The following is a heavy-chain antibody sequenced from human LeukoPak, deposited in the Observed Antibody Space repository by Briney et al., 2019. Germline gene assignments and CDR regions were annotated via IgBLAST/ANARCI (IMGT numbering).Heavy chain of an antibody. Sequence: GGSLRLSCAASGFTFSSYWMRWVRQAPGKGLEWVANIKQDGSEKYYVDSVKGRFTISRDNAKNSLYLQMNSLRAEDTAVYYCARLSMVRGVIRGFDYWGQGTLVTVSS. CDR3: ARLSMVRGVIRGFDY. D-gene: IGHD3-10*01. CDR1: GFTFSSYW. CDR2: IKQDGSEK. J-gene: IGHJ4*02. V-gene: IGHV3-7*01.